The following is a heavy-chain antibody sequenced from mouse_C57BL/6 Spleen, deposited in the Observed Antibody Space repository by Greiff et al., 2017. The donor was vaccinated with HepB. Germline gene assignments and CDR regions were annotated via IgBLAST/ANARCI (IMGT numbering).Heavy chain of an antibody. CDR2: IWRGGST. V-gene: IGHV2-5*01. CDR3: AKDYYGSSYGYFDV. Sequence: QVQLKESGPGLVQPSQRLSITCTVSGFSFTSYGVHWVRQSPGKGLEWLGVIWRGGSTDYNAAFMSRLSITKDNSKSQVFFKMNSLQADDTAIYYCAKDYYGSSYGYFDVWGTGTTVTVSS. D-gene: IGHD1-1*01. CDR1: GFSFTSYG. J-gene: IGHJ1*03.